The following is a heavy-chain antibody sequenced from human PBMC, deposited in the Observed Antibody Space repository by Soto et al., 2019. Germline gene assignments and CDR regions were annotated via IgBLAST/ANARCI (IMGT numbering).Heavy chain of an antibody. CDR3: ARYNILTGYPHDY. J-gene: IGHJ4*02. CDR1: GGSISSGGYY. Sequence: SETLSLTCTVSGGSISSGGYYWSWIRQHPGKGLEWIGYIYYSGSTYYNPSLKSRVTISVDTSKNQFSLKLSSVTAADTAVYYCARYNILTGYPHDYSGRGTLVTVSS. V-gene: IGHV4-31*03. CDR2: IYYSGST. D-gene: IGHD3-9*01.